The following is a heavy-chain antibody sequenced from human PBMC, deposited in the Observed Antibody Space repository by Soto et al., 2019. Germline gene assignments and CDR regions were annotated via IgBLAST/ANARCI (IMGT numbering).Heavy chain of an antibody. V-gene: IGHV3-23*01. CDR3: AKFEGHPLEYWYLEL. CDR1: GFTFSAYA. CDR2: IHGGGGAT. J-gene: IGHJ2*01. D-gene: IGHD1-1*01. Sequence: EVQLLESGGGLVQPGGSLRLSCAASGFTFSAYAMGWVRQAPGKGLEWVSTIHGGGGATHYADSVKGRFTISRDDSKNRLYAHMNSLRAEDTAVYYCAKFEGHPLEYWYLELWGRGTLVSVSS.